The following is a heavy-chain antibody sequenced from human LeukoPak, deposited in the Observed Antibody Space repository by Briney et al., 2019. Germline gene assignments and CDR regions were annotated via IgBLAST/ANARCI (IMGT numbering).Heavy chain of an antibody. Sequence: SETLSLTCAVSGGSISSSNWWSWVRQPPGKGLEWIGEIYHSGSTNYNPSLKSRVTISVDTSKNQFSLKLSSVTAADTAVYYCARGDYDFWSGTDAFDIWGQGTMVTVSS. CDR1: GGSISSSNW. CDR2: IYHSGST. V-gene: IGHV4-4*02. CDR3: ARGDYDFWSGTDAFDI. J-gene: IGHJ3*02. D-gene: IGHD3-3*01.